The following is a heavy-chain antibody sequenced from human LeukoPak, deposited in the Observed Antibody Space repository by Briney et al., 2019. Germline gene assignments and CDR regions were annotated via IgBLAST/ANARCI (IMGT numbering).Heavy chain of an antibody. Sequence: GGSLRLSCAASGFTFNNYGMSWVRQAPGKGLEWVSSISGTGGSTYYADSVKGRFTISRDNSKNTLYLQMNSLRAEDTAVYYCARESGSYYSFDYWGQGTLVTVSS. CDR2: ISGTGGST. V-gene: IGHV3-23*01. D-gene: IGHD1-26*01. CDR3: ARESGSYYSFDY. J-gene: IGHJ4*02. CDR1: GFTFNNYG.